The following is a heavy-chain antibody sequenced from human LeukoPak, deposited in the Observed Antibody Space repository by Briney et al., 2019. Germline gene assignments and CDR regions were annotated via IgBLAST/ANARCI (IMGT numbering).Heavy chain of an antibody. Sequence: ASVKVSCKASGYTVTSYYMHWVRQAPGQGLEWMGILNPSGGSTSYAQKFQGRATLTRATSTSTVYMELRSLRSDDTAVYYCARDGPYGDYPGGYWYFDLWGRGTLVTVSS. CDR2: LNPSGGST. V-gene: IGHV1-46*01. D-gene: IGHD4-17*01. CDR1: GYTVTSYY. J-gene: IGHJ2*01. CDR3: ARDGPYGDYPGGYWYFDL.